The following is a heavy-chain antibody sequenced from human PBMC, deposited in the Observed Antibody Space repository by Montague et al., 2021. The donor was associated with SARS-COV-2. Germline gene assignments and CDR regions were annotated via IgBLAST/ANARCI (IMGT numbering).Heavy chain of an antibody. Sequence: SETLSLTCTVSGGSISSSSYYWGWIRQPPGKGLEWIGTIYYSGSTYHNPSLKSRVIISVDTSKNQFSLKLSSVTAADTAVYYCARGSQLRYFDWYPRGGGYYFDYWGQGTLVTVSS. J-gene: IGHJ4*02. CDR3: ARGSQLRYFDWYPRGGGYYFDY. CDR2: IYYSGST. D-gene: IGHD3-9*01. CDR1: GGSISSSSYY. V-gene: IGHV4-39*01.